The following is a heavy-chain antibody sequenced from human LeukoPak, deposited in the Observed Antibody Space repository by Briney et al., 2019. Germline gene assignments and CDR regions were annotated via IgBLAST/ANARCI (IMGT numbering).Heavy chain of an antibody. V-gene: IGHV4-39*07. CDR3: ARVGATDDDAFDI. D-gene: IGHD1-26*01. CDR1: GGSISSSSYY. Sequence: SETLSLTCTVSGGSISSSSYYWGWVRQPPGKGLEWIGRIYYSGSTYYNPSLKSRVTISVDTSKNQFSLKLSSVTAADTAVHYCARVGATDDDAFDIWGQGTMVTVSS. J-gene: IGHJ3*02. CDR2: IYYSGST.